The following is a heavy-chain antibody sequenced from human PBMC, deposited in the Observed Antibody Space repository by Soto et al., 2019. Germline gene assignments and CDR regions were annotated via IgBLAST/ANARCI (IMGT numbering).Heavy chain of an antibody. CDR2: IYHSGST. CDR1: GGSISSSNW. J-gene: IGHJ3*02. V-gene: IGHV4-4*02. Sequence: PSKTLSLTCAVSGGSISSSNWWSWVRQPPGKGLEWIGEIYHSGSTNYNPSLKSRVTISVDKSKNQFSLKLSSVTAADTAVYYCARLPRELLSANDAFDIWGQGTMVTVS. CDR3: ARLPRELLSANDAFDI. D-gene: IGHD1-26*01.